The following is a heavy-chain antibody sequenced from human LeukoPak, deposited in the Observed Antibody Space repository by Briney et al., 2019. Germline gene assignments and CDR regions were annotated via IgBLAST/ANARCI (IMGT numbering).Heavy chain of an antibody. CDR3: AKDGLARVRQQLVP. D-gene: IGHD6-13*01. J-gene: IGHJ5*02. CDR1: GFTFSSYA. V-gene: IGHV3-23*01. CDR2: ISGSGGST. Sequence: GGSLRLSCAASGFTFSSYAMSWVRQAPGKGLEWVSAISGSGGSTYYADFVKGRFTISRDNSKNTLYLQMNSLRAEDTAVYYCAKDGLARVRQQLVPWGQGTLVTVSS.